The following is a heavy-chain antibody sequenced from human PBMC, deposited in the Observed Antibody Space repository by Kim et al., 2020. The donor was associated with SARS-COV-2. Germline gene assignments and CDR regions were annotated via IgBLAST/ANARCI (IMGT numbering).Heavy chain of an antibody. CDR3: ARPYVLGGYVGFDP. CDR1: GDSISGSRYY. J-gene: IGHJ5*02. D-gene: IGHD3-16*01. Sequence: SETLSLTCTVSGDSISGSRYYWAWIRQPPGKGLEWIGSFYYSGSTSYNPSLNSRVTISVDTSKNQFSLKLSSVTAADTAVYYCARPYVLGGYVGFDPWGQGTLVTVSS. CDR2: FYYSGST. V-gene: IGHV4-39*01.